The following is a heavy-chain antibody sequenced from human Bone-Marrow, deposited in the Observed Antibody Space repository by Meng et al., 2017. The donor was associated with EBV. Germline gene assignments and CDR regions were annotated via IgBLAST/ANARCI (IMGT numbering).Heavy chain of an antibody. CDR1: GYTFSSYD. V-gene: IGHV1-8*01. J-gene: IGHJ4*02. CDR3: ARMGY. CDR2: INPNSGNT. Sequence: QVHLVQSGAEVKKPGASVKVSCRTSGYTFSSYDVNWVRQAPGQGPEWMGWINPNSGNTGFAQKIQGRVSMTWDTYTSTAYMELRNLRSEDTAVYYCARMGYWGQGTLVTVSS.